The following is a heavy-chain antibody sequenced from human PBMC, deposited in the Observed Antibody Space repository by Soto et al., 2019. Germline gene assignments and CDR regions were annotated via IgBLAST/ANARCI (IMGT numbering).Heavy chain of an antibody. CDR3: ASLAIGTIIRGAPDF. CDR2: ISSGGSSI. V-gene: IGHV3-11*01. D-gene: IGHD3-10*01. Sequence: PGGSLRLSCAASGFTFSDYYMTWIRQAPGKGLEWVSYISSGGSSIYYADSVKGRFTISRDNAKNSLYLQMNSLRAEDTAMYYCASLAIGTIIRGAPDFWGQGXLVTVSS. J-gene: IGHJ4*02. CDR1: GFTFSDYY.